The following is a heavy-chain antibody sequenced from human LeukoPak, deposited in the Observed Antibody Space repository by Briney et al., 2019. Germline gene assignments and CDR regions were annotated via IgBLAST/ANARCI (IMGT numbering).Heavy chain of an antibody. Sequence: PSETLSLTCTVSGGSISSADYYWSWIRQPPGKGLEWIGYIYYSGSTYYNPSLKSRVTISIDTSKNQFSLKLRSVTAADTAVYYCARDHGGYIAPHQGLDYWGQGTLVTVSS. CDR3: ARDHGGYIAPHQGLDY. V-gene: IGHV4-30-4*01. CDR1: GGSISSADYY. CDR2: IYYSGST. D-gene: IGHD5-12*01. J-gene: IGHJ4*02.